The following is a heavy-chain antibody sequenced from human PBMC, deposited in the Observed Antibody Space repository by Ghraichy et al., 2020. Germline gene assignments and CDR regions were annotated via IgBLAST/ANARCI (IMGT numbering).Heavy chain of an antibody. Sequence: GGSLRFSCAASGFTFSDSAMHWVRQASGKGREWVGRISSKIDSSATAYAASVKGRFTVSRVDSKNTAYLQMNSLKIEDTAVYYCARAYTGSYYWIDYWGQGTLVTVSS. CDR2: ISSKIDSSAT. V-gene: IGHV3-73*01. D-gene: IGHD1-26*01. CDR1: GFTFSDSA. CDR3: ARAYTGSYYWIDY. J-gene: IGHJ4*02.